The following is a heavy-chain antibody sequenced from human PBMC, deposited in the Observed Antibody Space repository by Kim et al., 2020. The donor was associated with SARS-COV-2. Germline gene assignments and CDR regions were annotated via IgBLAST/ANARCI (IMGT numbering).Heavy chain of an antibody. D-gene: IGHD6-13*01. CDR2: IYYSGST. V-gene: IGHV4-39*01. CDR1: GGSISSSSYY. CDR3: VRHTYAGYSSSWTISWFDP. J-gene: IGHJ5*02. Sequence: SETLSLTCTVSGGSISSSSYYWGWIRQPPGKGLEWIGSIYYSGSTYYNPSLKSRVTISVDTSKNQFSLKLSSVTAADTAVYYCVRHTYAGYSSSWTISWFDPWGQGTLVTVSS.